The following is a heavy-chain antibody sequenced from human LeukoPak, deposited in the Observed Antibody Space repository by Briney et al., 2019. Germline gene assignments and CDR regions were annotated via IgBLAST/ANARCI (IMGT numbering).Heavy chain of an antibody. CDR1: GGSFSGYY. J-gene: IGHJ4*02. D-gene: IGHD3-22*01. Sequence: SETLSLTCAVYGGSFSGYYWSWIRQPPGKGLEWIGEINHSGNTNYNPSLKSRVTISVDTSRNQFSLKLSSVTAADTAVYYCARGGGDSSGYYLDYWGQGTLVTVSS. CDR2: INHSGNT. V-gene: IGHV4-34*01. CDR3: ARGGGDSSGYYLDY.